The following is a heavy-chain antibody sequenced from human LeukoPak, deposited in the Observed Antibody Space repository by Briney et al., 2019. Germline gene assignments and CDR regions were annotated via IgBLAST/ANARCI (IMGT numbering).Heavy chain of an antibody. CDR2: IYYSGNT. CDR1: GYSISSGYY. Sequence: SETLSLTCTVSGYSISSGYYWAWIRQPPGKGLEWIGSIYYSGNTYYNPSLKSRVTISLDTSKNQFSLKLSSVTAADTAVYYCARGDRGTPGGFDYWGQGTLVTVSS. J-gene: IGHJ4*02. D-gene: IGHD1-26*01. V-gene: IGHV4-38-2*02. CDR3: ARGDRGTPGGFDY.